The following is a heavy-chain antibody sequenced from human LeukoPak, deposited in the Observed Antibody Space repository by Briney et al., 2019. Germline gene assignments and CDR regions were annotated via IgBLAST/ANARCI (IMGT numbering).Heavy chain of an antibody. V-gene: IGHV3-30-3*01. CDR1: GFTFSSYA. CDR2: ISYDGSNK. CDR3: ARPFRRWELPDYFDY. D-gene: IGHD1-26*01. J-gene: IGHJ4*02. Sequence: GGSLRLSCAASGFTFSSYAMHWVRQAPGKGLEWVAVISYDGSNKYYADSVKGRFTISRDNSKNTLYLQMNSLRAKDTAVYYCARPFRRWELPDYFDYWGQGTLVTVSS.